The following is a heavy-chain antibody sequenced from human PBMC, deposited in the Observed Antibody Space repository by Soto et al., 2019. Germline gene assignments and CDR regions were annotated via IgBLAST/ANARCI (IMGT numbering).Heavy chain of an antibody. J-gene: IGHJ5*02. D-gene: IGHD2-15*01. CDR2: IWYDGSNK. V-gene: IGHV3-33*01. CDR3: ARDQGWCSGGSCYNWFDP. CDR1: GFTFSSYG. Sequence: PGGSLRLSCAASGFTFSSYGMHWVRQAPGKGLEWVAVIWYDGSNKYYADSVKGRFTISRDNSKNTLYLQMNSLRAEDTAVYYCARDQGWCSGGSCYNWFDPWGQGTLVTVSS.